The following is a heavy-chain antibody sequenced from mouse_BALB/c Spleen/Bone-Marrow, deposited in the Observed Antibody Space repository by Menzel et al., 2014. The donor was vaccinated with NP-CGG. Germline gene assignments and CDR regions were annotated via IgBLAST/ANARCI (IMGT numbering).Heavy chain of an antibody. Sequence: DVQLVESGAELVKPGASVKLSCTASGFNIKDTYMHWVKQGPEQGLEWIGRIDPANGNTKYDPKFQGKATITADTSSNTAYLQLSSLTSEDTAVYYCARDSPYAMDYWGQGTSVTVPS. CDR3: ARDSPYAMDY. CDR1: GFNIKDTY. CDR2: IDPANGNT. V-gene: IGHV14-3*02. J-gene: IGHJ4*01.